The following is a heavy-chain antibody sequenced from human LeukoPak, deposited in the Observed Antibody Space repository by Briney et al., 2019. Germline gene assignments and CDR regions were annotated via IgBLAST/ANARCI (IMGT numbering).Heavy chain of an antibody. V-gene: IGHV3-48*03. CDR3: ARGKYYDSSGAFDY. Sequence: PGGSLRLSCAASEFTFRSYEMSWVRQAPGKGLEWVSYISSSGSSINYADSVKGRFTISRDNSKNTLYLQMNSLRAEDTAVYYCARGKYYDSSGAFDYWGQGTLVTVSS. D-gene: IGHD3-22*01. CDR2: ISSSGSSI. J-gene: IGHJ4*02. CDR1: EFTFRSYE.